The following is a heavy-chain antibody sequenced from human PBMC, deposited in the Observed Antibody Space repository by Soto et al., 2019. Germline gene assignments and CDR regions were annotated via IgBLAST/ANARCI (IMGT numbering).Heavy chain of an antibody. CDR1: GFTFSNYA. D-gene: IGHD4-17*01. V-gene: IGHV3-33*01. Sequence: GGSLRLSCAASGFTFSNYAMHWVRQAPGKGLEWVTIIWYDGSDKNYGDSVKGRFTISRDNSKNTLYLQMNSLRVEDTAVYYCARDSGGDYHNYYMDVWGKGTTVTVSS. CDR3: ARDSGGDYHNYYMDV. CDR2: IWYDGSDK. J-gene: IGHJ6*03.